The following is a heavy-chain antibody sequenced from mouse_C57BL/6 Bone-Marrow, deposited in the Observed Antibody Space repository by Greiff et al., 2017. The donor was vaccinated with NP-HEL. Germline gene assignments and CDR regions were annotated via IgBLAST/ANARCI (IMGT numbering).Heavy chain of an antibody. D-gene: IGHD2-1*01. CDR1: GYTFTSYW. Sequence: QVQLQQPGAELVMPGASVKLSCKASGYTFTSYWMHWVKQRPGQGLEWIGEIDPSDSYTNYNQKFKGKSTLTVDKSSSTAYMQLSSLTSEDSAVYYCARSYYGNYAWFAYWGQGTLVTVSA. CDR2: IDPSDSYT. J-gene: IGHJ3*01. V-gene: IGHV1-69*01. CDR3: ARSYYGNYAWFAY.